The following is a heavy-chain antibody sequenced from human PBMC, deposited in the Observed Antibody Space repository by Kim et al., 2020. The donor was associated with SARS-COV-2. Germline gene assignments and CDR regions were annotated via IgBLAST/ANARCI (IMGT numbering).Heavy chain of an antibody. J-gene: IGHJ2*01. D-gene: IGHD7-27*01. CDR3: AKVGTGYWYFDL. CDR1: GFTFSGYA. V-gene: IGHV3-23*01. Sequence: GGSLRLSCAASGFTFSGYAMSWVRQAPGKVLEWVSGISGAGGSTYYADSVKGRFTISRDNSKNTLYVQMNSLRADDTAVYYCAKVGTGYWYFDLWGRGTLVTVSS. CDR2: ISGAGGST.